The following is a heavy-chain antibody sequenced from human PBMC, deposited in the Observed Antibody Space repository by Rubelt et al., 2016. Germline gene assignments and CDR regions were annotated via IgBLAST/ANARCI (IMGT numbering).Heavy chain of an antibody. D-gene: IGHD6-13*01. CDR2: IYYSGST. CDR1: GGSISSYY. Sequence: ETLSLTCTVSGGSISSYYWSWIRQPPGKGLEWIGYIYYSGSTNYNPSLKSRVSISVDTSKNQFSLKLSSVTAADTAVYFCARDSAGFDYWGQGTLVTVSS. V-gene: IGHV4-59*12. CDR3: ARDSAGFDY. J-gene: IGHJ4*02.